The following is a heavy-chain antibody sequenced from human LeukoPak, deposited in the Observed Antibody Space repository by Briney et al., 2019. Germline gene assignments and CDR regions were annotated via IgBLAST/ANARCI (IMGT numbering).Heavy chain of an antibody. V-gene: IGHV3-20*04. CDR2: INWNGDTT. J-gene: IGHJ4*02. D-gene: IGHD6-13*01. CDR3: ARRIAAAGTSFDY. CDR1: GFTFDDYA. Sequence: GGSLRLSCAASGFTFDDYAMSWVRQAPGKGLEWVSSINWNGDTTHYADSVKGRFTISRDNAKNSLYLRMNSLRAEDTAFYYCARRIAAAGTSFDYWGQGTLVTVSS.